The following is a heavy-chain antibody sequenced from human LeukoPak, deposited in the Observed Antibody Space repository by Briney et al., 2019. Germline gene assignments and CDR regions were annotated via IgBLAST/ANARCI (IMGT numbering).Heavy chain of an antibody. D-gene: IGHD6-13*01. J-gene: IGHJ6*02. CDR1: GGSVSSGSYY. CDR2: IYYSGRT. V-gene: IGHV4-61*01. CDR3: ARDQGSSWPSYYFYGMDV. Sequence: PSETLSLTCSVPGGSVSSGSYYWSWIRQPPGKGLEWIGYIYYSGRTNYNPSLKSRVTISVDTSKNQFSLKLSSVTAADTAVYYCARDQGSSWPSYYFYGMDVWGQGTTVTVSS.